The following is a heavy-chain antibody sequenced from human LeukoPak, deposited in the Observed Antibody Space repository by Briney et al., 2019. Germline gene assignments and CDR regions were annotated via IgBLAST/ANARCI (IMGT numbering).Heavy chain of an antibody. D-gene: IGHD3-22*01. V-gene: IGHV1-18*04. CDR3: ARVYNYYDTSGYYLGNYFDY. CDR1: AYSFTDYY. CDR2: ISTYNGNT. Sequence: ASVKVFCKASAYSFTDYYIHWVRQAPGQGLEWMGWISTYNGNTNNVQKLQGRVTMTTDTSTSTAYMELRSLRSDDTAVYYCARVYNYYDTSGYYLGNYFDYWGRGTLVTVSS. J-gene: IGHJ4*02.